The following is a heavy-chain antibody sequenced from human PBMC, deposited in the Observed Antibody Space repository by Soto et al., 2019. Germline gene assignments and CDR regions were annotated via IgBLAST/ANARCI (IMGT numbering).Heavy chain of an antibody. J-gene: IGHJ5*02. CDR3: ARGSGWKEGQQSWFDR. CDR2: INPNSGGT. D-gene: IGHD6-25*01. CDR1: GYTFTGYY. V-gene: IGHV1-2*02. Sequence: ASVKVSCKASGYTFTGYYMHWVRQAPGQGLEWMGWINPNSGGTNYAQKFQGRVTMTRDTSISTAYMELSRLRSDDTAVYYCARGSGWKEGQQSWFDRWGQGNLVTVS.